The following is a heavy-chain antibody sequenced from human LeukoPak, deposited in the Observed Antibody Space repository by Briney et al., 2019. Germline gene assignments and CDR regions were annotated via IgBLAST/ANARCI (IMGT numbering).Heavy chain of an antibody. CDR2: IYSGGST. CDR3: ARDLLAAAVDY. CDR1: GFTVSSNY. V-gene: IGHV3-66*02. D-gene: IGHD6-13*01. J-gene: IGHJ4*02. Sequence: HPGGSLRLSCAASGFTVSSNYMSWVRQAPGKGLEWVSVIYSGGSTYYADSVKGRFTTSRDNSKNTLYLQMNSLRAEDTAVYYCARDLLAAAVDYWGQGTLVTVSS.